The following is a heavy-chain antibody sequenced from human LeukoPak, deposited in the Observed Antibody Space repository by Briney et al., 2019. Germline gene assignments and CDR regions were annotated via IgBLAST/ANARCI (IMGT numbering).Heavy chain of an antibody. CDR3: ARSEARFMLS. V-gene: IGHV3-48*03. CDR2: ISNSGDSI. D-gene: IGHD3-16*02. CDR1: GFTFRSYE. J-gene: IGHJ4*02. Sequence: GGSLRLSCAASGFTFRSYEMNWVRQAPGQGLEWVSFISNSGDSIYYADSVKGRFTISRDNAKNSLFLQMNSLRAEDTAVYYCARSEARFMLSWGQGTLVIVSS.